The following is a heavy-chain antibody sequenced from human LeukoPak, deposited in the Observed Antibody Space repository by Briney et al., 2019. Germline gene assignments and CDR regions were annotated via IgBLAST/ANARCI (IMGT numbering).Heavy chain of an antibody. V-gene: IGHV4-30-4*01. CDR1: GGSISSGTYY. J-gene: IGHJ4*02. CDR2: IHYTGNT. CDR3: ARSHYYDSSPHFFDY. D-gene: IGHD3-22*01. Sequence: PSETLSLTCSVSGGSISSGTYYWSRIGQSPGKGREWIGYIHYTGNTYYNPSLKSRVTISVDTSKNQFALKLSSVTAADTAVYYCARSHYYDSSPHFFDYWGQGTLVTVSS.